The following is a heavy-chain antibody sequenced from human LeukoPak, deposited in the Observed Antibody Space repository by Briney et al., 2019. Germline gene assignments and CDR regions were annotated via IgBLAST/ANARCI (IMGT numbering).Heavy chain of an antibody. J-gene: IGHJ3*02. V-gene: IGHV1-24*01. CDR1: GYNLIELS. Sequence: AASVKVSCKVSGYNLIELSMHWVRLAPGKGLEWMGGFDPEDSETVNAQKFQGRVTMTRDTSTSTVYMELSSLRSEDTAVYYCARCYYYDSSGYPDAFDIWGRGTMVTVSS. D-gene: IGHD3-22*01. CDR3: ARCYYYDSSGYPDAFDI. CDR2: FDPEDSET.